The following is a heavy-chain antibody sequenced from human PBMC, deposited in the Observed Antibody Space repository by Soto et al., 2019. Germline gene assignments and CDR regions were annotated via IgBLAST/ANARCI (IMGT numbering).Heavy chain of an antibody. Sequence: QVQVVESGGGVVQPGRSLRLSCVASGFSFSHYGMQWVRQAPGKGLEWVAVISYDGSHKYYGESVTGRFTIYRDNSKNTLYLQMNSLRPDDTALYFCARDREREQLGYYGVDVWGQGPTDAVSS. CDR3: ARDREREQLGYYGVDV. J-gene: IGHJ6*02. V-gene: IGHV3-30*03. D-gene: IGHD6-13*01. CDR2: ISYDGSHK. CDR1: GFSFSHYG.